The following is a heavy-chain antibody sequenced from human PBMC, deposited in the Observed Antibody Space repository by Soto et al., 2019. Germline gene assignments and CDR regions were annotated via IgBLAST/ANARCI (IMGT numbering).Heavy chain of an antibody. Sequence: EVQLLEPGGGLVQPGGSLRLSCAASGFTFSSDAMSCVRQAPGKVLEWVSAISGSGGSTYYADSVKGRFTISRDNSKNTMYLPMNSMRAEDTALYDCSKGVKGGGYWGQGTLVTDSS. J-gene: IGHJ4*02. CDR2: ISGSGGST. D-gene: IGHD1-26*01. CDR1: GFTFSSDA. V-gene: IGHV3-23*01. CDR3: SKGVKGGGY.